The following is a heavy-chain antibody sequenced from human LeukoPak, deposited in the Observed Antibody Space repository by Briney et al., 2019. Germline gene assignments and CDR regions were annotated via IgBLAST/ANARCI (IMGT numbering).Heavy chain of an antibody. CDR3: ARELGMATIGLHFDY. V-gene: IGHV3-23*01. CDR2: ISGSGGST. D-gene: IGHD5-24*01. J-gene: IGHJ4*02. Sequence: GGSLRLSCAASGFTFSSYAMSWVRQAPGKGLEWVSAISGSGGSTYYADSVKGRFTISRDNSKNTLYLQMNSLRVEDTAVYYCARELGMATIGLHFDYWGQGTLVTVSS. CDR1: GFTFSSYA.